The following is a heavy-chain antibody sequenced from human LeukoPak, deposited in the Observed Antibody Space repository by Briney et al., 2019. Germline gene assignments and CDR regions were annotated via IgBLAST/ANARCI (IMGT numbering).Heavy chain of an antibody. Sequence: GGSLRLSCAASGFTFSSYAMSWVRQAPGKGLEWVSAISGSGGSTYYADSVKGRFTISRDNSKNTLYLQMNSLRAEDTAVYYCARDREDIVVVPAAMFRRSGYYGMDVWGQGTTVTVSS. CDR1: GFTFSSYA. CDR2: ISGSGGST. J-gene: IGHJ6*02. D-gene: IGHD2-2*01. V-gene: IGHV3-23*01. CDR3: ARDREDIVVVPAAMFRRSGYYGMDV.